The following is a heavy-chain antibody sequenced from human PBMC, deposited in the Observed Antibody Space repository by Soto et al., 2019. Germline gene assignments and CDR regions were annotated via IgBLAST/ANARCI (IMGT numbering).Heavy chain of an antibody. J-gene: IGHJ6*02. CDR2: ISAYNGNT. V-gene: IGHV1-18*04. Sequence: ASVKVSCKASGYTFTSYGISWVRQAPGQGLEWMGWISAYNGNTNYAQKLQGRVTMTTDTSTSTAYMALRSLRSDDTAVYYCARDGDHYHFWSGPSGVWGQGTTVTVSS. CDR1: GYTFTSYG. CDR3: ARDGDHYHFWSGPSGV. D-gene: IGHD3-3*01.